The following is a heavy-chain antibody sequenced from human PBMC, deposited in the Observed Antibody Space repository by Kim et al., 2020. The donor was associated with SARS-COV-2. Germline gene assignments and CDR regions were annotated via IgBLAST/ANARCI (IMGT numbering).Heavy chain of an antibody. Sequence: GGSLRLSCAASGFTFSSYAMSWVRQAPGKGLEWVSAISGSGGSTYYADSVKGRFTISRDNSKNTLYLQMNSLRAEDTAVYYCAKDLAYCGGDCYLGAFDVWGQGTMVTVSS. CDR3: AKDLAYCGGDCYLGAFDV. D-gene: IGHD2-21*02. V-gene: IGHV3-23*01. CDR2: ISGSGGST. J-gene: IGHJ3*01. CDR1: GFTFSSYA.